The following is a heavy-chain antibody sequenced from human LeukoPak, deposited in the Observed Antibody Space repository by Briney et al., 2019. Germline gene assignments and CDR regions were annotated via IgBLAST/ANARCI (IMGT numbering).Heavy chain of an antibody. V-gene: IGHV4-4*07. Sequence: SETLSLTCTVSGGSISGYYWSWVRQPAGKGLEWVGRIYSSGSTNYNPSLKSRVTLSVDTSKNQFSLELNSVTAADTAVYYCAGGYTYGPFDYWGQGTLVTVSS. J-gene: IGHJ4*02. CDR2: IYSSGST. CDR1: GGSISGYY. D-gene: IGHD5-18*01. CDR3: AGGYTYGPFDY.